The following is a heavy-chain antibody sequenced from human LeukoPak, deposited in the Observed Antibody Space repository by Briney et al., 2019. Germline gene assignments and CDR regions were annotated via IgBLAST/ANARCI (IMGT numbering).Heavy chain of an antibody. Sequence: SETLSLTCTVSGGSISSTTYHWSWIRQSPGKGLEWIGYIYYSGSTNYNPSLKSRVTISVDTSKNQFSLKVSSVTAADTAVYYCARHAPGYFDYWGQGTLVTVSS. CDR3: ARHAPGYFDY. CDR2: IYYSGST. V-gene: IGHV4-61*05. CDR1: GGSISSTTYH. J-gene: IGHJ4*02.